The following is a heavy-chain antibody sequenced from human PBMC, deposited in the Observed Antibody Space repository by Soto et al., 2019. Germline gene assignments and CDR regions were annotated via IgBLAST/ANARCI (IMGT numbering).Heavy chain of an antibody. Sequence: PRWSLRLSCAASVFTFSSYAMHWFRQAPGKGLEWVAVISYDGSNKYYADSVKGRFTISRDNSKNTLYLQMNSLRAEDTAVYYCATAYVVVVAATMGAFDIWGQGTMVTVSS. V-gene: IGHV3-30-3*01. J-gene: IGHJ3*02. CDR2: ISYDGSNK. CDR3: ATAYVVVVAATMGAFDI. CDR1: VFTFSSYA. D-gene: IGHD2-15*01.